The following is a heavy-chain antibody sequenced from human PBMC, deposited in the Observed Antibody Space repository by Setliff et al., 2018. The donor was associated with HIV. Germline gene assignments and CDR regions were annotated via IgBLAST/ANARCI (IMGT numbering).Heavy chain of an antibody. J-gene: IGHJ4*02. CDR1: GGTFSSYA. V-gene: IGHV1-69*10. CDR2: IIPISGIA. CDR3: ARSSYYDVNSPFDY. Sequence: SVKVSCKASGGTFSSYAISWVRQAPGQGLEWMGGIIPISGIANHVHKFQGRVTITADKSTSTAYMELNSLRSEDTAVYYCARSSYYDVNSPFDYWGQGTRVTVSS. D-gene: IGHD3-16*01.